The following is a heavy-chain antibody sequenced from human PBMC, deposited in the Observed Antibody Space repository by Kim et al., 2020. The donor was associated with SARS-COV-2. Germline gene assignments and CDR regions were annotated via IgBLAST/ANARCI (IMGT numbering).Heavy chain of an antibody. Sequence: SVKVSCKASGGTFSSYAISWVRQAPGQGLEWMGRIIPILGIANYAQKFQGRVTITADKSTSTAYMELSSLRSEDTAVYYCARSIGSGSYYTDYWGQGTLVTVSS. V-gene: IGHV1-69*04. CDR3: ARSIGSGSYYTDY. CDR2: IIPILGIA. D-gene: IGHD3-10*01. J-gene: IGHJ4*02. CDR1: GGTFSSYA.